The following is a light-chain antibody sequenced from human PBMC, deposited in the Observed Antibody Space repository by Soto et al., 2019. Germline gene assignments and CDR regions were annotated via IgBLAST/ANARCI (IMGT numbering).Light chain of an antibody. V-gene: IGLV2-14*01. CDR3: SSFTTTNTLV. J-gene: IGLJ1*01. Sequence: QSALTQPSSVSGSPGQSITISCTGTSSDVGGYNYVSWYQHHPRKAPKLMIYEVSNRPSGVSDRFSGSKSGNTASLTISGVQAEDEADYYCSSFTTTNTLVFGTGTKLTVL. CDR2: EVS. CDR1: SSDVGGYNY.